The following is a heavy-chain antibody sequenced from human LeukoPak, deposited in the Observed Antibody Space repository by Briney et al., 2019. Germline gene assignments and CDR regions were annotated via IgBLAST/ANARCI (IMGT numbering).Heavy chain of an antibody. CDR2: ISGSGGRA. V-gene: IGHV3-23*01. CDR3: ARDVKGDIAVAADY. CDR1: GFNFRSYA. D-gene: IGHD6-19*01. Sequence: GGSLRLSCAASGFNFRSYAMSWVRQAPGKGLEWVSPISGSGGRAFYADSVKGRFTISRDNAKNTLYLQMNSLRVEDTAAYYCARDVKGDIAVAADYWGQGTLVTVFS. J-gene: IGHJ4*02.